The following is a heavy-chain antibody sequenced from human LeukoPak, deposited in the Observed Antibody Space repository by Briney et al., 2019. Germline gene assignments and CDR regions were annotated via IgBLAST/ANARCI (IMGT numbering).Heavy chain of an antibody. CDR1: GFTFSSYA. V-gene: IGHV3-23*01. D-gene: IGHD2-15*01. CDR3: AKPLNSAYCSGGSCYDDY. J-gene: IGHJ4*02. Sequence: PGGSLRLSCAASGFTFSSYAMSWVRQAPGKGLEWVSAISGRGGSTYYADSVKGRFTISRDNSKNPLYLQMTSLRAEDTAVYYCAKPLNSAYCSGGSCYDDYWGQGTLVTVSS. CDR2: ISGRGGST.